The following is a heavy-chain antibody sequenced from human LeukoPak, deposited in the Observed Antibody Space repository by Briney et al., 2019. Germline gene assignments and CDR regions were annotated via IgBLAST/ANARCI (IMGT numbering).Heavy chain of an antibody. CDR2: ISSSGSTI. J-gene: IGHJ4*02. D-gene: IGHD2-2*01. CDR3: ARRYCSSTSCYGEGTEYYFDY. CDR1: GFTFSDYY. V-gene: IGHV3-11*01. Sequence: GGSLRLSCAASGFTFSDYYMSWIRQAPGKGLEWVSYISSSGSTIYCADSVKGRFTISRDNAKNSLYLQMNSLRAEDTAVYYCARRYCSSTSCYGEGTEYYFDYWGQGTLVTVSS.